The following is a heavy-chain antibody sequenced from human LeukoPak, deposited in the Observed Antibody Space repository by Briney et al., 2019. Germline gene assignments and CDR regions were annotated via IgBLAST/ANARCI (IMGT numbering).Heavy chain of an antibody. CDR1: GGSFSGYY. D-gene: IGHD3-3*01. J-gene: IGHJ5*02. CDR2: INHSGST. Sequence: SETLSLTCAVYGGSFSGYYWSWIRQPPGKGLEWIGEINHSGSTNYNPSLKSRVTISVDTSKNQFSLKLSSVTAADTAVYYCARVFVHTIFGVVTQNWFDPWGQGTLVTVSS. V-gene: IGHV4-34*01. CDR3: ARVFVHTIFGVVTQNWFDP.